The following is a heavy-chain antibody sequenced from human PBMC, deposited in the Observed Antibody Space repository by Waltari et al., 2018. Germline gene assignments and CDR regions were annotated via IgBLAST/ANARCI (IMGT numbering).Heavy chain of an antibody. D-gene: IGHD3-3*01. CDR2: SNTDGSIT. CDR1: GFSFSTHW. Sequence: EVQLVESGGGLVQPGGSLRLSCAASGFSFSTHWMHWVRQAPGKGLMSVYQSNTDGSITDYADSVKCRFTVSRDNAKNTLFLQMNSLRDEDTAVYYCVLFSSDFLGDCWGRGTLVTVSS. CDR3: VLFSSDFLGDC. V-gene: IGHV3-74*01. J-gene: IGHJ4*02.